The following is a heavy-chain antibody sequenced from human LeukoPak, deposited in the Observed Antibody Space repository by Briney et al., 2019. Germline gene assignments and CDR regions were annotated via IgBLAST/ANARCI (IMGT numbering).Heavy chain of an antibody. V-gene: IGHV4-4*09. J-gene: IGHJ3*02. CDR3: ARHSLGSSWYLVAFDI. Sequence: PSETLSLTCTVSGGSISSYYWSWIRQPPGKGLEWIGYIYTSGSTNYNPSLKSRVTISVDTSKNQFSLKPSSVTAADTAVYYCARHSLGSSWYLVAFDIWGQGTMVTVSS. D-gene: IGHD6-13*01. CDR1: GGSISSYY. CDR2: IYTSGST.